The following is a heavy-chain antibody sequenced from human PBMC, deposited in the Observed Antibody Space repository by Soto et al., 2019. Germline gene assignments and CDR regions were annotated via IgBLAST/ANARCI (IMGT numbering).Heavy chain of an antibody. CDR1: GYSFTSYG. V-gene: IGHV1-18*01. CDR3: ARGGRGCSGGSCYFAIDNWFDP. D-gene: IGHD2-15*01. J-gene: IGHJ5*02. Sequence: ASVKVSCKASGYSFTSYGISWVRQAPGQGLEWMGWISAYNGNTNYAQKLQGRVTMTTDTSTSTAYMELRSLRSDDTAAYYCARGGRGCSGGSCYFAIDNWFDPWGQGTLVTVSS. CDR2: ISAYNGNT.